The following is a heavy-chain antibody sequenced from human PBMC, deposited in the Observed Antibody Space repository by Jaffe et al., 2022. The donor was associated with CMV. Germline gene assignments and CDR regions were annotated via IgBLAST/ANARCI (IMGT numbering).Heavy chain of an antibody. V-gene: IGHV4-34*01. Sequence: QVQLQQWGAGLLKPSETLSLTCAVYGGSFSGYYWSWIRQPPGKGLEWIGEINHSGSTNYNPSLKSRVTISVDTSKNQFSLKLSSVTAADTAVYYCAREPLLWFGELTYYYYGMDVWGQGTTVTVSS. CDR1: GGSFSGYY. J-gene: IGHJ6*02. CDR2: INHSGST. D-gene: IGHD3-10*01. CDR3: AREPLLWFGELTYYYYGMDV.